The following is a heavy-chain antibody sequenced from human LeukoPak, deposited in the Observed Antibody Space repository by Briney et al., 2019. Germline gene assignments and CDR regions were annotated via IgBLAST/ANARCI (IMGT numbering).Heavy chain of an antibody. D-gene: IGHD3-3*01. CDR1: GFTFSSYA. CDR2: ISSSSSTI. CDR3: ARDLSYYDFWSGYQGMDV. J-gene: IGHJ6*02. Sequence: GGSLRLSCAASGFTFSSYAMSWVRQAPGKGLEWVSYISSSSSTIYYADSVKGRFTISRDNAKNSLYLQMNSLRDEDTAVYYCARDLSYYDFWSGYQGMDVWGQGTTVTVSS. V-gene: IGHV3-48*02.